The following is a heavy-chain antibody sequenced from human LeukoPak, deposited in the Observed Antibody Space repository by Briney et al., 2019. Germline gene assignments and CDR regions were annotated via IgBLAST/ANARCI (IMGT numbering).Heavy chain of an antibody. D-gene: IGHD1-26*01. CDR3: ARGSAGATRGAY. CDR1: GCTFSSYS. CDR2: ITSSSAYI. Sequence: GGSLRLSCAASGCTFSSYSMHWVRQAPGKGLEWVSSITSSSAYIYYADSVKGRFTISRDNAKNSLYLQMNSLRAEDTAVYYCARGSAGATRGAYWGQGTLITVSS. V-gene: IGHV3-21*06. J-gene: IGHJ4*02.